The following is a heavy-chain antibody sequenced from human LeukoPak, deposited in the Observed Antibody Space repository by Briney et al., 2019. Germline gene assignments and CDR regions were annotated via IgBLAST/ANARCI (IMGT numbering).Heavy chain of an antibody. V-gene: IGHV3-30-3*01. Sequence: PGWSLRLSCAASGFTFNSYTLHWVRQVPDKGLEWVTIISFDGDNKYYADSVKGRFTIFRDNSKNTLYLQMNSLRPEDTAVYYCAKGESHNAFDTWGQGTMVTVSS. CDR1: GFTFNSYT. CDR2: ISFDGDNK. D-gene: IGHD1-1*01. J-gene: IGHJ3*02. CDR3: AKGESHNAFDT.